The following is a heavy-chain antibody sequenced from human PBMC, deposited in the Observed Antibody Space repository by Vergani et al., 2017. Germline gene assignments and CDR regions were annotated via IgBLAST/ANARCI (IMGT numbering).Heavy chain of an antibody. V-gene: IGHV3-21*01. CDR1: GFTFSSYS. CDR2: ISSSSSYI. Sequence: EVQLVESGGGLVKPGGSLRLSCAASGFTFSSYSMNWVRQAPGKGLEWVSSISSSSSYIYYADSVKGRFTISRDNAKNSLYLQMNSLRAEDTAVYYCASPYDSSGYYYRGIDAFDIWGQGTMVTVSS. J-gene: IGHJ3*02. D-gene: IGHD3-22*01. CDR3: ASPYDSSGYYYRGIDAFDI.